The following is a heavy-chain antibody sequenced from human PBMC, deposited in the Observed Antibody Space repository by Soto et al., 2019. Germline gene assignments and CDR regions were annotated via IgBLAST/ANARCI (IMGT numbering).Heavy chain of an antibody. CDR3: ARSRNRVDC. V-gene: IGHV1-46*01. CDR1: GYTFTIYY. Sequence: QVQLVQSGAEVKKPGASVKVSCKASGYTFTIYYMHWVRQAPGQGLERMGIINPSGGSTSYAQMLQDSGTMARDTATSTAYMELSTLRSEVTARQYFARSRNRVDCWGHGALCTFSS. CDR2: INPSGGST. J-gene: IGHJ4*01.